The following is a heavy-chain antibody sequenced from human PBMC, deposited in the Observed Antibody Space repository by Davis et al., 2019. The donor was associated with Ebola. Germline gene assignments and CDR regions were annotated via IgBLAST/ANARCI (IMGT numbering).Heavy chain of an antibody. CDR1: GGTFSSYA. D-gene: IGHD6-13*01. V-gene: IGHV1-69*13. CDR3: ASMYSSSWGTLFDY. Sequence: SVKVSCKASGGTFSSYAISWVRQAPGQGLEWMGWISAYNGNTNYAQKFQGRVTITADESTSTAYMELSSLRSEETDVYYCASMYSSSWGTLFDYWGQGTLVTVSS. CDR2: ISAYNGNT. J-gene: IGHJ4*02.